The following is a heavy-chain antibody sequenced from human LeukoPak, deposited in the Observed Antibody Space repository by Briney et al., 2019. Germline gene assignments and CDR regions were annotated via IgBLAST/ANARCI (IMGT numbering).Heavy chain of an antibody. CDR1: GFGFSNSD. V-gene: IGHV3-13*01. D-gene: IGHD6-13*01. J-gene: IGHJ2*01. CDR3: AREVLDSITWGWHLDL. Sequence: GGSLRLSCAASGFGFSNSDMHWVRQAAGKGLEWVSAIGTGGDTYYADSVKGRFTISRENAKNSLYLQMNSLRAGDTAVYYCAREVLDSITWGWHLDLWGRGTLVTVSS. CDR2: IGTGGDT.